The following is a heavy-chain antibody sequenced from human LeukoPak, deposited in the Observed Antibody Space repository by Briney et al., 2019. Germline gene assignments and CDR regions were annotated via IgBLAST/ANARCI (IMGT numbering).Heavy chain of an antibody. D-gene: IGHD4-17*01. CDR1: GFTFSSYS. Sequence: GGSLRLSCAASGFTFSSYSMDWVRQAPGKGLEWVSSISSSSSYIYYADSVKGRFTISRDNAKNSLYLQMNSLRAEDTAVYYCARDRGTATTVVYGMDVWGQGTTVTVSS. CDR2: ISSSSSYI. CDR3: ARDRGTATTVVYGMDV. J-gene: IGHJ6*02. V-gene: IGHV3-21*01.